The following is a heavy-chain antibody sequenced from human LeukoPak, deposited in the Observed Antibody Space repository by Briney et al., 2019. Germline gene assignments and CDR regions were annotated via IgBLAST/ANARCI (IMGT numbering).Heavy chain of an antibody. V-gene: IGHV3-64D*06. J-gene: IGHJ4*02. Sequence: GSPRLSCSASGFTFSSYTMHWVCQAPGKGLEYVSAISGSGDITTYAYSMKGRFTISRDNSKNTLHLQMSSLRAEDTAVYYCVKRDGYKYDYWGQGTLVTVSS. CDR1: GFTFSSYT. CDR3: VKRDGYKYDY. CDR2: ISGSGDIT. D-gene: IGHD5-24*01.